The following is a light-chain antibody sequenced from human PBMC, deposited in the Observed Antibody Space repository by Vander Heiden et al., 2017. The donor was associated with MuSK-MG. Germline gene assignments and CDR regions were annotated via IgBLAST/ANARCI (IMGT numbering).Light chain of an antibody. Sequence: DIQMTQSPSSLSASVRDRVTITCQASQDIGNFLNWYQHKPGKAPELLISEASTLQSGVPSRFSGSGVGTDFTLTINGLQPEDFATYYCLQYDFMPPFTFGPGT. CDR3: LQYDFMPPFT. J-gene: IGKJ3*01. V-gene: IGKV1-33*01. CDR2: EAS. CDR1: QDIGNF.